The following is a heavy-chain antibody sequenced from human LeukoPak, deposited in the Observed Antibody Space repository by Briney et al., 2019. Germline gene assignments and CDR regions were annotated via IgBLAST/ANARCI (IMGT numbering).Heavy chain of an antibody. CDR2: ISSSSSYI. D-gene: IGHD2-2*01. J-gene: IGHJ3*02. CDR1: GFTFSSYS. CDR3: ATHCSSVSCSLATFDI. V-gene: IGHV3-21*01. Sequence: GGSLRLSCAASGFTFSSYSMNWVRQAPGKGLEWVSSISSSSSYIYYADSVKGRFTISRDNAKNSLCLQMNSLRAEDTAVYYCATHCSSVSCSLATFDIWGQGTMVTVSS.